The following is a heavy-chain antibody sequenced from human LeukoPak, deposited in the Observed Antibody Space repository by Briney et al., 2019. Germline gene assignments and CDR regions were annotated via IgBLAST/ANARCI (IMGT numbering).Heavy chain of an antibody. CDR1: GYTFTGYY. Sequence: ASVKVSCKASGYTFTGYYMHWVRQAPGQGLEWMGWINPNSGGTNYAQKFQGRVTMTRDTSISTAYMELSRLRSDDTAVYYCSAGRYDSSGYYGGGYWGQGTLVTVSS. CDR2: INPNSGGT. D-gene: IGHD3-22*01. CDR3: SAGRYDSSGYYGGGY. J-gene: IGHJ4*02. V-gene: IGHV1-2*02.